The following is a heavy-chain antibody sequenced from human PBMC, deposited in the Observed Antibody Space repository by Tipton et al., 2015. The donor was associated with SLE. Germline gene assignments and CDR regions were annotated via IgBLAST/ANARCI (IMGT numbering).Heavy chain of an antibody. J-gene: IGHJ4*02. V-gene: IGHV1-18*01. CDR1: GYTFTSYG. CDR3: ATIDYYDTSGYLKY. Sequence: QSGAEVKKPGASVNVSCKASGYTFTSYGISWVRQAPGQGLEWMGWISAYNGNTNYAQKLQGRVTMTTDTSTSTAYMELRSLRSDDTAVYYCATIDYYDTSGYLKYWGQGSLVTVSS. D-gene: IGHD3-22*01. CDR2: ISAYNGNT.